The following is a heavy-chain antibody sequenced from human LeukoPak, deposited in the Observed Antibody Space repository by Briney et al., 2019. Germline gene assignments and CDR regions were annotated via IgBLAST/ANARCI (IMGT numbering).Heavy chain of an antibody. CDR2: INSSSSYI. D-gene: IGHD3-22*01. V-gene: IGHV3-21*01. J-gene: IGHJ4*02. CDR3: ARDRLSPHLYYYDSSGLNY. CDR1: GFTFSSYS. Sequence: GGSLRLSCAASGFTFSSYSMNWVRQAPGKGLEWVPSINSSSSYIYYADSVKGRFTISRDNAKNSLYLQMNSLRAEDTAVYYCARDRLSPHLYYYDSSGLNYWGQGTLVTVS.